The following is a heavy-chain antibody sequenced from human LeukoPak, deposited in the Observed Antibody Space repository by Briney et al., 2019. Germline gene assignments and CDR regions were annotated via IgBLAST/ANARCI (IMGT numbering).Heavy chain of an antibody. Sequence: TSGESLKISCKGSGYTFNSFWIAWVRQMPGQGLEWMGTIYPGDSDSTYNPAFQGQVTISADKSISTAYLQWSSLKASDTAMYYCARRNDAFDIWGQGTMVTVSS. CDR2: IYPGDSDS. CDR3: ARRNDAFDI. V-gene: IGHV5-51*01. CDR1: GYTFNSFW. J-gene: IGHJ3*02.